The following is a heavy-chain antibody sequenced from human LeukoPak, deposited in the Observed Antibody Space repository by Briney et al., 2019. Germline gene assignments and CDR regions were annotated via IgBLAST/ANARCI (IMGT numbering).Heavy chain of an antibody. D-gene: IGHD3-22*01. CDR3: AREGYYDSSGYYGY. CDR1: GYTFTSYG. J-gene: IGHJ4*02. CDR2: VSAYNGNT. V-gene: IGHV1-18*01. Sequence: ASVKVSCKASGYTFTSYGISWVRQAPGQGLEWMGWVSAYNGNTNYAQKLQGRVTMTTDTSTSTAYMELRSLRSDDTAVYYCAREGYYDSSGYYGYWGQGTLVTVSS.